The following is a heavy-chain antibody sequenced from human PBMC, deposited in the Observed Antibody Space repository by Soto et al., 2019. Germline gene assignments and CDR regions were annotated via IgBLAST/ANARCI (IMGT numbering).Heavy chain of an antibody. V-gene: IGHV3-23*01. CDR3: AKDLPGYDFWSGLGYYYGMDV. J-gene: IGHJ6*02. CDR2: ISGSGGST. CDR1: GFTFSSYA. Sequence: VGSLRLSCAASGFTFSSYAMSWVRQAPGKGLEWVSAISGSGGSTYYADSVKGRFTISRDNSKNTLYLQMNSLRAEDTAVYYCAKDLPGYDFWSGLGYYYGMDVWGQGTTVTV. D-gene: IGHD3-3*01.